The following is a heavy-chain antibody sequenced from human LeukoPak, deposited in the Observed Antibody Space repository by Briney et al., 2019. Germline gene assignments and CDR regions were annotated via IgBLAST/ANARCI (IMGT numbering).Heavy chain of an antibody. CDR3: ARGYDSSGYYPYYFDY. CDR1: GGSISSGDYY. CDR2: IYYSGST. D-gene: IGHD3-22*01. V-gene: IGHV4-30-4*01. J-gene: IGHJ4*02. Sequence: PSETLSLTCTVSGGSISSGDYYWSWIRQPPGKGLEWIGYIYYSGSTYYNPSLKSRVTISVDTSKNQFSLKLSSVTAADTAVYYCARGYDSSGYYPYYFDYWGQGTLVTVSS.